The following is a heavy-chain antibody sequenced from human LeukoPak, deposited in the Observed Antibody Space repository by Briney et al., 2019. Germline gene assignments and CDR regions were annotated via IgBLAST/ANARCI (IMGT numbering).Heavy chain of an antibody. D-gene: IGHD6-13*01. CDR3: ARGHCRTNNCPHDSSWPFDP. J-gene: IGHJ5*02. CDR1: GGSISSGYSY. CDR2: IYTSGKI. Sequence: SQTLSLTCTVSGGSISSGYSYWTWVRQPAGKGLEWMGHIYTSGKIDYNPSLESRVTISVDTSKNQFSLSLNSVTAADTAVYYCARGHCRTNNCPHDSSWPFDPWGQGTLVTVSS. V-gene: IGHV4-61*09.